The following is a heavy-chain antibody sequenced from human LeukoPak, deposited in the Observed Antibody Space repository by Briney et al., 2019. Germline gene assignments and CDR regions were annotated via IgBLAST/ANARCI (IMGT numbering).Heavy chain of an antibody. J-gene: IGHJ4*02. CDR2: ISAYNGNT. Sequence: GASVKVSCKASGYTFTSYGISWVRQAPGQGLEWMGWISAYNGNTNYAQKLQGRVTMTTDTSTSTAYMELRSLRSEDTAVYYCARFHGSGSYYKYQSYFDYWGQGALVTVSS. CDR3: ARFHGSGSYYKYQSYFDY. D-gene: IGHD3-10*01. CDR1: GYTFTSYG. V-gene: IGHV1-18*04.